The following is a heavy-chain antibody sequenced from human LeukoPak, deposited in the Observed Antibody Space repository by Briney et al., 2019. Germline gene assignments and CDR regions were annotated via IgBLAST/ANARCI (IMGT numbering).Heavy chain of an antibody. Sequence: SDTLSLTCTVSGGSISSYYWSWIRQPPGKGLEWIGYIYYSGSTNYNPSLKSRVTISVDTSKNQFSLKLSSVTAADTAVYYCARGLSSGWSNWFDPWGQGTLVTVSS. CDR3: ARGLSSGWSNWFDP. J-gene: IGHJ5*02. D-gene: IGHD6-19*01. CDR2: IYYSGST. V-gene: IGHV4-59*07. CDR1: GGSISSYY.